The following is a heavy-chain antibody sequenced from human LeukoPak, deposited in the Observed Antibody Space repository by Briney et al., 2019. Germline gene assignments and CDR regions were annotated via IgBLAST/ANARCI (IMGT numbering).Heavy chain of an antibody. J-gene: IGHJ5*02. D-gene: IGHD2-15*01. V-gene: IGHV3-74*03. CDR1: GFTFSNYF. CDR2: INSDGTST. Sequence: GGPLRLSCAASGFTFSNYFMHWVRQAPGKGLVWVSRINSDGTSTMYAVSVKGRFTISRDNAKNTLYLQMNSLRDEDTAVYYCARRVDATRWFDPWGQGTLVTVSS. CDR3: ARRVDATRWFDP.